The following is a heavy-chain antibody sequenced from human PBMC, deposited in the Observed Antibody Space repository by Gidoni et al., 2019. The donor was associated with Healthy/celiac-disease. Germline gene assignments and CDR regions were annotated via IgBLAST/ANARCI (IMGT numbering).Heavy chain of an antibody. CDR3: ARGKSRRGWYFDL. CDR1: GGSFSGYY. V-gene: IGHV4-34*01. CDR2: INQSGST. Sequence: QVQLQQWGAGLLKPSETLSLTCAVYGGSFSGYYWSWIRQPPGKGLEWSGEINQSGSTNYNPPLKSRVTISLDTSKNQFSLKLSSVTAADTAVYYCARGKSRRGWYFDLWGRGTLVTVSS. J-gene: IGHJ2*01. D-gene: IGHD2-2*01.